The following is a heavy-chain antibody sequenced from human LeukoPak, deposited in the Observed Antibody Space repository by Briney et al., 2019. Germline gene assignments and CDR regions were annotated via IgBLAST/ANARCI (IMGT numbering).Heavy chain of an antibody. CDR1: GYTFTDYY. Sequence: GASVKVSCKASGYTFTDYYLHWVRQAPGQGLEWMGWINPNSGGTSYAQKFQGRVTMTRDTSINTAYMELSRLRSDDTAVYYCARHASTASILPGCVHWGQGTLVTVSS. CDR2: INPNSGGT. CDR3: ARHASTASILPGCVH. J-gene: IGHJ4*02. V-gene: IGHV1-2*02. D-gene: IGHD2-8*02.